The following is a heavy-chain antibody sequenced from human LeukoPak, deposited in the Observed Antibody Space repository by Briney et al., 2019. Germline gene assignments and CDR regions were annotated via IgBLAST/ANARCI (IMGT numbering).Heavy chain of an antibody. D-gene: IGHD5-12*01. CDR1: GFTFSNAW. Sequence: GGSLRLSCAASGFTFSNAWMSWVRQAPGKGREWVGRIKSKTDGGTTDYAAPVKGRFTISRDDSKNTLYLQMNSLKTEDTAVYYCTTGSGYDYYYYYGMDVWGQGTTVTVSS. CDR3: TTGSGYDYYYYYGMDV. CDR2: IKSKTDGGTT. J-gene: IGHJ6*02. V-gene: IGHV3-15*01.